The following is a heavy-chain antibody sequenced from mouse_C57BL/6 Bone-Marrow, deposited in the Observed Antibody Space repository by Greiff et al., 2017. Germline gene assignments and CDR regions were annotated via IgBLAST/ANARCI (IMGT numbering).Heavy chain of an antibody. V-gene: IGHV1-9*01. CDR3: ARDGNLYGNYEFAD. Sequence: QVQLKESGAELLKPGASVKLSCKATGYTFTGYWIEWVKQRPGHGLEWIGEILPGSGSTNYNEKFKGKATFTADTSSNTAYMQLSSLKTEDSAIYYCARDGNLYGNYEFADWDQGTLVTVSA. D-gene: IGHD2-1*01. CDR1: GYTFTGYW. J-gene: IGHJ3*01. CDR2: ILPGSGST.